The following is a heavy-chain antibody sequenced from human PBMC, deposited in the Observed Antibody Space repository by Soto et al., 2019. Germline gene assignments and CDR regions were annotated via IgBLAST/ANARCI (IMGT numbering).Heavy chain of an antibody. Sequence: EVQLVESGGGLVKPGGSLRLSCGASGFTFSHAWMNWVRQAPGKGLEWVGRIKSKSDGGTSDYAAPVKGRFSISRDDSKDTLFLQMNSLKTEDTAVYFCATMGHCSNGVCSYYYYGMDVWGLGTTVTVSS. CDR1: GFTFSHAW. J-gene: IGHJ6*02. CDR2: IKSKSDGGTS. V-gene: IGHV3-15*07. CDR3: ATMGHCSNGVCSYYYYGMDV. D-gene: IGHD2-8*01.